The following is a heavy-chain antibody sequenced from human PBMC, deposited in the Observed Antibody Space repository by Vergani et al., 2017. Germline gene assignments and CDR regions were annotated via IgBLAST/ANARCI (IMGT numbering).Heavy chain of an antibody. CDR3: AKGGGYSYYYYYMDV. CDR2: ISGSGGST. CDR1: GFTFSSYS. Sequence: EVQLLESGGGLVQPGGSLRLSCAASGFTFSSYSMSWVRQAPGKGLAWVSAISGSGGSTYYSDSVKGRFTISRDNSKNTRYLQMNSLRAEDTAVYYCAKGGGYSYYYYYMDVWGKGTTVTVSS. V-gene: IGHV3-23*01. J-gene: IGHJ6*03. D-gene: IGHD1-26*01.